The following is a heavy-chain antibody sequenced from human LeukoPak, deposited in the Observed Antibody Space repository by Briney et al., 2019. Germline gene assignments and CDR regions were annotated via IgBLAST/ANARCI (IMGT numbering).Heavy chain of an antibody. D-gene: IGHD6-13*01. J-gene: IGHJ5*02. CDR2: INPNSGGT. CDR1: GYTFTCYY. CDR3: ARDQRQLLSWFDP. V-gene: IGHV1-2*02. Sequence: ASVKVSCKASGYTFTCYYMHWVRQAPAQGLEWMGWINPNSGGTNYAQKFQGRVTMTRDTSISTPYMELSRLRSDDTDVYYCARDQRQLLSWFDPWGQGTLVTVSS.